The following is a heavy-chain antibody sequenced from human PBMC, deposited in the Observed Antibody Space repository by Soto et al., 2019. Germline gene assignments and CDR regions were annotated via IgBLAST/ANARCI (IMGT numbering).Heavy chain of an antibody. CDR2: INHSGST. CDR3: GRRRDYGDFDY. Sequence: SETLSLTCAVYGGSFSGYYWSWIRQPPGKGLEWIGEINHSGSTNYNPSLKSRVTISVDTSKNQFSLKLSSVTAADTAVYYCGRRRDYGDFDYWGHGTLVTVSS. CDR1: GGSFSGYY. J-gene: IGHJ4*01. V-gene: IGHV4-34*01. D-gene: IGHD4-17*01.